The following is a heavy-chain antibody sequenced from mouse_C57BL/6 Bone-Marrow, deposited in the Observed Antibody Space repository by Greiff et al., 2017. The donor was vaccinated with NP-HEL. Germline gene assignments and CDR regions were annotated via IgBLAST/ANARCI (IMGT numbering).Heavy chain of an antibody. CDR3: ARSPFDV. CDR2: ILPGSGST. CDR1: GYTFTGYW. V-gene: IGHV1-9*01. Sequence: VQLQQSGAELMKPGASVKLSCKATGYTFTGYWIEWVKQRPGHGLEWIGEILPGSGSTTYTEKFKGKATFTADTSSNTAYMQLSSLTTEDSAIYYCARSPFDVWGTGTTVTVSS. J-gene: IGHJ1*03.